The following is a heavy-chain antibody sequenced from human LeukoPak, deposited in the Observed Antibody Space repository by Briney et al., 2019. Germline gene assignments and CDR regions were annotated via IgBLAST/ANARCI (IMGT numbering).Heavy chain of an antibody. CDR3: ARGTLYYDFSGWRGWFDP. V-gene: IGHV4-59*01. D-gene: IGHD3-3*01. J-gene: IGHJ5*02. CDR1: GGSISSYY. CDR2: IYYSGST. Sequence: PSETLSLTCTVSGGSISSYYWSWIRQPPGKGLEWIGYIYYSGSTNYNPFLKSRVTISVDTSKNQFSLKLSSVTAADTAVYYCARGTLYYDFSGWRGWFDPWGQGTLVTVSS.